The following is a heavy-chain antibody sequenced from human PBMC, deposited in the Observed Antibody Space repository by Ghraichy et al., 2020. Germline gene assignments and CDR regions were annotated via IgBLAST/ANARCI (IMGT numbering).Heavy chain of an antibody. CDR2: IYYSGST. J-gene: IGHJ6*02. D-gene: IGHD3-22*01. V-gene: IGHV4-39*01. CDR3: ARHESSIGYYPSYGMDV. CDR1: GGSISSSSYY. Sequence: SETLSLTCTVSGGSISSSSYYWGWIRQPPGKGLEWIGSIYYSGSTYYNPSLKSRVTISVDTSKNQFSLKLSSVTAADTAVYYCARHESSIGYYPSYGMDVWGQGTMVTVSS.